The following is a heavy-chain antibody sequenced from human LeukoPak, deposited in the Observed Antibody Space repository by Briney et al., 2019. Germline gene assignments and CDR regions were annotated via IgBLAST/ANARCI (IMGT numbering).Heavy chain of an antibody. Sequence: QAGGSLRLSCAASGFTFSSYGMHWVRQAPGKGLEWVAFIRYDGSNKYYADSVKGRFTISRDNSKNTLYLQMNSLRAEDTAVYYCAKDEKQLSSGSDFDYWGQGTLVTVSS. V-gene: IGHV3-30*02. J-gene: IGHJ4*02. CDR1: GFTFSSYG. CDR2: IRYDGSNK. D-gene: IGHD6-6*01. CDR3: AKDEKQLSSGSDFDY.